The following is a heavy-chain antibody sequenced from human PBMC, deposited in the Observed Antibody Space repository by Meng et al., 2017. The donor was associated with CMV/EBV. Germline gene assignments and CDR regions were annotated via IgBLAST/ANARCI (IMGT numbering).Heavy chain of an antibody. Sequence: AAGFTFRGYYMGWIRQAPGEGLEWVSYIGSSGSNIYYADSVKGRFTISRDNAKNSLYLQMNSLRAEDTAVYYCARVDSGSYSFDLWGRGTLVTVSS. CDR2: IGSSGSNI. CDR1: GFTFRGYY. CDR3: ARVDSGSYSFDL. J-gene: IGHJ2*01. V-gene: IGHV3-11*01. D-gene: IGHD1-26*01.